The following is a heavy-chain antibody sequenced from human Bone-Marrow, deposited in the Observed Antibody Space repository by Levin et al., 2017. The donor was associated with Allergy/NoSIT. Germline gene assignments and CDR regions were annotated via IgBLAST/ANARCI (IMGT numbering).Heavy chain of an antibody. CDR3: ARHVAAAGRGPAAFDY. J-gene: IGHJ4*02. Sequence: PSETLSLTCTVSGGSINTYYWSWIRQPPGKGLEWIGYIYYSGSTSYNPSLKSRVTISLDTSKNQFSLKLSSVTAAHTAVYCCARHVAAAGRGPAAFDYWGQGTLVTVSS. V-gene: IGHV4-59*08. CDR2: IYYSGST. D-gene: IGHD6-13*01. CDR1: GGSINTYY.